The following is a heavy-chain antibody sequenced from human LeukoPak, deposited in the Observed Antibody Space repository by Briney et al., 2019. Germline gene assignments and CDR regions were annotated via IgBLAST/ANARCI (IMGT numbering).Heavy chain of an antibody. CDR3: ARDLGSGKYYSYFDY. CDR2: IYYSGTT. CDR1: GGSVSNYY. D-gene: IGHD1-26*01. J-gene: IGHJ4*02. V-gene: IGHV4-59*02. Sequence: SETLSLTCTVSGGSVSNYYWSWVRQPPGKGLGWIGYIYYSGTTSYNPSLKSRLTISVDTSKNQFSLKLSSVTAADTAVYYCARDLGSGKYYSYFDYWGQGTLVTVSS.